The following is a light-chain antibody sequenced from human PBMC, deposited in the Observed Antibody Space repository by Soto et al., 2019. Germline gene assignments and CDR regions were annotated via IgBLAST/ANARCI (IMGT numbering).Light chain of an antibody. CDR1: QSLLHSNGGKY. CDR3: MQALQTPGT. CDR2: LGS. V-gene: IGKV2-28*01. J-gene: IGKJ1*01. Sequence: IVMTQPPLSLPVTPGEPPSISCRSSQSLLHSNGGKYLDWYLQKRGESPQLVIYLGSNQASGVPDRFGGSGSGTCFTLKISRVGAEDGGGYYCMQALQTPGTFGQGTKVDIK.